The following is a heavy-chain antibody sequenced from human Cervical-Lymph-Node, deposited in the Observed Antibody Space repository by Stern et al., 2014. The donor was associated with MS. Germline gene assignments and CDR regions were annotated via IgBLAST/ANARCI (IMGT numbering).Heavy chain of an antibody. V-gene: IGHV1-69*01. CDR1: EGTFSKFP. Sequence: VQLVESGAEVTKPGSSVKVSCKAPEGTFSKFPSSWVRQAPGQGLEWMGGIFPVFGTPTYAQEFRGRVTITADVSTSTVYMELSSLRSDDTAVYYCALSSETSDRWYSLGYDLWGQGTLVTVSS. J-gene: IGHJ5*02. D-gene: IGHD6-13*01. CDR3: ALSSETSDRWYSLGYDL. CDR2: IFPVFGTP.